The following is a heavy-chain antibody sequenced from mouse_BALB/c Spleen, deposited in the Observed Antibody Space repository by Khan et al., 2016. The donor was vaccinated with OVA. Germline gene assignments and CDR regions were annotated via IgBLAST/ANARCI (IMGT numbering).Heavy chain of an antibody. Sequence: EVQLQESGPGLVKPSQSLSLTCTVTGYSITSGYGWNWIRQFPGNKLEWMGYISYSGSTNYNPSLKSRITITRDTSKNQFFLQLNSVTTEDTATNYGARRARIKYWGQGTTLTVSA. CDR2: ISYSGST. D-gene: IGHD3-1*01. CDR1: GYSITSGYG. CDR3: ARRARIKY. J-gene: IGHJ2*01. V-gene: IGHV3-2*02.